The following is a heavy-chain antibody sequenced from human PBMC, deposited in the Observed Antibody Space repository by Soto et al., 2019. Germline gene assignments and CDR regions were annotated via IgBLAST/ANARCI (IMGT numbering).Heavy chain of an antibody. J-gene: IGHJ4*02. CDR1: GYTFTSYG. Sequence: ASVKVSFKASGYTFTSYGISWLRQAPGQGLEWMGWISAYNGNTNYAQKLQGRVTMTTDTSTSTAYMELRSLRSDDTAVYYCARGALDFDWLLSLDYWGQGTLVTVYS. D-gene: IGHD3-9*01. CDR3: ARGALDFDWLLSLDY. V-gene: IGHV1-18*01. CDR2: ISAYNGNT.